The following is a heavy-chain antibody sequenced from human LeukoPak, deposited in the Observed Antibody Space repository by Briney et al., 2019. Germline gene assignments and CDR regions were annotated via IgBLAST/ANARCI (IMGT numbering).Heavy chain of an antibody. J-gene: IGHJ4*02. CDR1: SDSTSIAY. D-gene: IGHD3-16*01. Sequence: PSETLCLTCTVSSDSTSIAYWSWIRQPAGKGLEWIGRIQTSGNTHYNPSLQSRVTMSVDTSKNQFSLSLSSVTAADTAVYYCAKGRWRTPMISPYYFDLWGQGPLVTVSS. V-gene: IGHV4-4*07. CDR2: IQTSGNT. CDR3: AKGRWRTPMISPYYFDL.